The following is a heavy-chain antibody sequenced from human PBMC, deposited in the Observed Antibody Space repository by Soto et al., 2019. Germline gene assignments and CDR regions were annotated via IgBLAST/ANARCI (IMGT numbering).Heavy chain of an antibody. J-gene: IGHJ3*02. V-gene: IGHV1-69*15. CDR1: GGSFSTSS. D-gene: IGHD2-2*01. CDR3: ARGHEFGSNSDAYDI. Sequence: QVLLVQSGAEMKKPGSSVKVSCKASGGSFSTSSINWVRQAPGQRPEWMANILPIFGTADYAQKFQGRVTXTXDXSPXTAYMELRSLLSEDTAVYYCARGHEFGSNSDAYDIWGQGTVVTVSS. CDR2: ILPIFGTA.